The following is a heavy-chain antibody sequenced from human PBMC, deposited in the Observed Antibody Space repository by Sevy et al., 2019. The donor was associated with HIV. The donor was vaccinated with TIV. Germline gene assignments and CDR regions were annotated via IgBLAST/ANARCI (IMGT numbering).Heavy chain of an antibody. D-gene: IGHD1-1*01. J-gene: IGHJ6*03. V-gene: IGHV3-23*01. Sequence: GGSLRLSCAASGFTFSSYAMSWVRQAPGKGLEWVSAISGSGGSTYYAVSVNGRFTISRDNSKNTLYLQMNSLRAEDTAVHYCASPGAGTTEYYYCNKDDWGNGTTVTVS. CDR3: ASPGAGTTEYYYCNKDD. CDR2: ISGSGGST. CDR1: GFTFSSYA.